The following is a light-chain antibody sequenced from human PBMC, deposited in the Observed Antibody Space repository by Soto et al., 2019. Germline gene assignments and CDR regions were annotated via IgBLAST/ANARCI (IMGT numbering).Light chain of an antibody. CDR1: TSNIGAGYD. CDR3: QSYEGGLGGLF. Sequence: QSVLTQPPSVSGAPGQRVTISCTGSTSNIGAGYDIHWYQQLPGTAPKLLIYGNNNRPSGVPDRFSGSKSGTSASLAITGRQGEDEAVYSCQSYEGGLGGLFFGGGTKLT. V-gene: IGLV1-40*01. J-gene: IGLJ2*01. CDR2: GNN.